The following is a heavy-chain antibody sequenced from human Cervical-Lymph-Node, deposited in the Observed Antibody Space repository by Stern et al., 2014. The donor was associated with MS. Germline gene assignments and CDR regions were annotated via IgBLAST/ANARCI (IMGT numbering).Heavy chain of an antibody. J-gene: IGHJ4*02. CDR1: GFTFDDYA. V-gene: IGHV3-9*01. D-gene: IGHD5-18*01. Sequence: VQLVESGGGLVQPGRSLRLSCAASGFTFDDYAMHWVRQAPGKGLEWVSGISWNSGSIGYADSVKGRFTISRDNAKNSLYLQMNSLRAEDTALYYCAKGRGYILDYWGQGTLVIVSS. CDR3: AKGRGYILDY. CDR2: ISWNSGSI.